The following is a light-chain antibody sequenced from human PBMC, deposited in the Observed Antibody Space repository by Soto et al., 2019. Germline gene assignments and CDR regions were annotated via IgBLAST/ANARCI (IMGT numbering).Light chain of an antibody. V-gene: IGKV1-5*01. Sequence: DIQMTQSPSTLSAYVGDRVTITCRASQSISIWLAWYQQKPGKAPKLLIYDASSLQTGVSSRFSGSGSGTDFTLTISSLQPDDFATYYCQQYDSYWTFGQGTKVEIK. CDR3: QQYDSYWT. CDR2: DAS. J-gene: IGKJ1*01. CDR1: QSISIW.